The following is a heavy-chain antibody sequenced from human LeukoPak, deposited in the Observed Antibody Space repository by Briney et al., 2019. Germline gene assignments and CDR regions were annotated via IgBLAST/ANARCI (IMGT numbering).Heavy chain of an antibody. V-gene: IGHV4-59*01. D-gene: IGHD3-22*01. CDR2: IYYSGST. J-gene: IGHJ4*02. Sequence: SETLSLTCTVSGGSISSYYWSWIRQPPGKGLEWIGCIYYSGSTNYNPSLKSRVTISVDTSKNQFSLKLSSVTAADTAVYYCARVVSDYYDSSGYLDYRGQGTLVTVSS. CDR3: ARVVSDYYDSSGYLDY. CDR1: GGSISSYY.